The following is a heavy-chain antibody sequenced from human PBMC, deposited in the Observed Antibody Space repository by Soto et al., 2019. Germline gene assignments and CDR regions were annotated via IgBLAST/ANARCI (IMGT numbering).Heavy chain of an antibody. V-gene: IGHV1-18*01. D-gene: IGHD3-3*01. Sequence: QVQLVQSGAEVKKPGASVKVSCKASGYTFTSYGISWVRQAPGQGLEWMGWISAYNGNTNYAQKLQGRDTMTTDTXTXXAYMELRSLRSDDTAVYYCARGPVGGVVMMYYFDYWGQGTLVTVSS. CDR3: ARGPVGGVVMMYYFDY. CDR2: ISAYNGNT. J-gene: IGHJ4*02. CDR1: GYTFTSYG.